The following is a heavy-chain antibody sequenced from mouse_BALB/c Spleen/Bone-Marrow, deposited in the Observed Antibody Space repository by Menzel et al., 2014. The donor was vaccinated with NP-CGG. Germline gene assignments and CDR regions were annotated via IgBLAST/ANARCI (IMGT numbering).Heavy chain of an antibody. V-gene: IGHV4-1*02. Sequence: EVQRVESGGGLVQPGGSLKLSCAASGFDFSRYWMSWVRQAPGKGLEWIGEINPDSRTINCSPSLKDKFIISRDNAKNTLYLRLNKVRSEDTALYYCARPDYYGYLNYWGQGTTLTVSS. CDR2: INPDSRTI. D-gene: IGHD1-1*01. CDR3: ARPDYYGYLNY. CDR1: GFDFSRYW. J-gene: IGHJ2*01.